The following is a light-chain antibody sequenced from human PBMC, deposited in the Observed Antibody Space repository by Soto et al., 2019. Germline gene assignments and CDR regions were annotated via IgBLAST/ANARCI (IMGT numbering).Light chain of an antibody. CDR2: WAS. J-gene: IGKJ1*01. V-gene: IGKV4-1*01. CDR3: QQYYSNPLT. Sequence: DIVMTQSPDSLAVSLGERATINCKSSQTILYSYNKKDCISWYQQRSGQSPKVLISWASTRESGVPDRFTGDGSGTHFTLTIPNLQAEDVAVYYCQQYYSNPLTFGQGTKVEI. CDR1: QTILYSYNKKDC.